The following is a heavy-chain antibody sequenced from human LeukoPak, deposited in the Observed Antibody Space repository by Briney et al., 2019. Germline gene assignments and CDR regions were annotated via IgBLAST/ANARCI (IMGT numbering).Heavy chain of an antibody. CDR1: GFTFSSYA. J-gene: IGHJ4*02. V-gene: IGHV3-23*01. Sequence: SGGSLRLSCAASGFTFSSYAMSWVRQAPGKGLEWVSAISGSGGSTYYADSVKGRFTISRDNSKNTLYLQMNSLRAEDTAVYYCTRTQNYYDSTFFDYWGQGTLVTVSS. CDR2: ISGSGGST. D-gene: IGHD3-22*01. CDR3: TRTQNYYDSTFFDY.